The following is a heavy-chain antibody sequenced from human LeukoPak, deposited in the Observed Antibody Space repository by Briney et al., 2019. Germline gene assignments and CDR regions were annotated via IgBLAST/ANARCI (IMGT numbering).Heavy chain of an antibody. CDR2: IGSSSSYI. D-gene: IGHD6-13*01. Sequence: GGSLRLSCAASGFTFSSYSMNWVRQASGKGLEWVSSIGSSSSYIYYADSVKGRFTISRDNAKNSLYLQMNSLRAEDTAVYYCARVGIAASGDAFYGMDVWGQGTTVTVSS. CDR1: GFTFSSYS. J-gene: IGHJ6*02. V-gene: IGHV3-21*01. CDR3: ARVGIAASGDAFYGMDV.